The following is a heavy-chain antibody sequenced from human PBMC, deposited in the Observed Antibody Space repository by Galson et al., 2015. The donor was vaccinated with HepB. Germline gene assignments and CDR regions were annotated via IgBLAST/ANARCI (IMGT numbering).Heavy chain of an antibody. V-gene: IGHV3-23*01. CDR2: IHYSGGHT. CDR1: RFSLSSSD. CDR3: AKDPNWESGY. Sequence: SLRLSCAASRFSLSSSDMNWFRQAPGKGLEWASNIHYSGGHTSYADSVKGRFTISRDNSKNTLFLQMNALSVEDTAIYYCAKDPNWESGYWGQGILVTVSS. J-gene: IGHJ4*02. D-gene: IGHD1-1*01.